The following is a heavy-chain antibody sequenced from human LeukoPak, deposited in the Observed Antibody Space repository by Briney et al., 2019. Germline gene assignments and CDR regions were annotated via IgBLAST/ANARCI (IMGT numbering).Heavy chain of an antibody. CDR3: AKADKQYIIALDY. CDR2: ISSSSSYI. V-gene: IGHV3-21*04. Sequence: PGGSLRLSCAASGFTFSSYSMNWVRQAPGKGLEWVSSISSSSSYIYYADSVKGRFTISRDNSKNTLYLQMNSLRAEDTAVYYCAKADKQYIIALDYWGQGTLVTVSS. CDR1: GFTFSSYS. J-gene: IGHJ4*02. D-gene: IGHD6-13*01.